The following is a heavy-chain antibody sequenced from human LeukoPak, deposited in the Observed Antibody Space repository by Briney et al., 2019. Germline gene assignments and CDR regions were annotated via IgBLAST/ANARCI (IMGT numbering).Heavy chain of an antibody. CDR1: GFSFSNRG. CDR2: IWYDGSNK. Sequence: GGSLRLSCAASGFSFSNRGMHWVRQAPGKGLEWVAVIWYDGSNKYYADSVKGRFTISRDNSKNTVYLQMNSLRAEDTAVYYCAREAMGTIPYFDYWGQGTLVTVSS. J-gene: IGHJ4*02. V-gene: IGHV3-33*01. CDR3: AREAMGTIPYFDY. D-gene: IGHD5-24*01.